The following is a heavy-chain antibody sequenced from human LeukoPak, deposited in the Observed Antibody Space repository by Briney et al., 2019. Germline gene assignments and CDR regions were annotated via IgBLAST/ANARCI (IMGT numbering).Heavy chain of an antibody. Sequence: PSETLSLTCAVSGGSISSSNWWSWVRRPPGKGLEWIGEIYHSGSTNYNPSLKSRVTISVDTSKNQFSLKLSSVTAADTAVYYCARGRRFLEWLLRTGHFDYWGQGTLVTVSS. CDR2: IYHSGST. J-gene: IGHJ4*02. V-gene: IGHV4-4*02. CDR3: ARGRRFLEWLLRTGHFDY. D-gene: IGHD3-3*01. CDR1: GGSISSSNW.